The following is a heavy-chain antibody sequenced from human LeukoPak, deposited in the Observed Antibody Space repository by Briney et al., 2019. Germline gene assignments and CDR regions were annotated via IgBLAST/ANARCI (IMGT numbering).Heavy chain of an antibody. Sequence: GASVKVSCKASGFTFTSSAVQWVRQARGQRLEWIGWIVVGSGNTNYAQKFQERVTITRDMSTSTAYMELSSLRSEDTAVYYCARYDSSGYNSVFDYWGQGTLVTVSS. J-gene: IGHJ4*02. CDR2: IVVGSGNT. CDR1: GFTFTSSA. CDR3: ARYDSSGYNSVFDY. D-gene: IGHD3-22*01. V-gene: IGHV1-58*01.